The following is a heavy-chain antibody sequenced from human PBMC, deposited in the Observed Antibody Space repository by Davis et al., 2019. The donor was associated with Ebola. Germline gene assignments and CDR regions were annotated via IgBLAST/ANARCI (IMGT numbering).Heavy chain of an antibody. CDR3: ARVSSWVGGGDSSVP. Sequence: ASVKVSCKASGYTFTSYGISWVRQATGQGLEWMGWMNPNSGNTGYAQKFQGRVTMTRNTSISTAYMELRSLTSDDTAVYYCARVSSWVGGGDSSVPWGQGTLVTVSS. J-gene: IGHJ5*02. CDR2: MNPNSGNT. D-gene: IGHD3-10*01. V-gene: IGHV1-8*02. CDR1: GYTFTSYG.